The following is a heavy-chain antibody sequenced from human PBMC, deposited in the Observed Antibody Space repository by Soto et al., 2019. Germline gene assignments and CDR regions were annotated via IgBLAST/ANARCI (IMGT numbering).Heavy chain of an antibody. CDR1: GFTFSSYG. CDR3: ARERGGLSGADV. Sequence: HPGGSLRLSCAASGFTFSSYGMHWVRQAPGKGLEWVAVIWYDGSNKYYADSVKGRFTISRDNGKNSVYLQMSSLRAEDTATYYCARERGGLSGADVWGQGTTVTVSS. J-gene: IGHJ6*02. D-gene: IGHD1-26*01. V-gene: IGHV3-33*01. CDR2: IWYDGSNK.